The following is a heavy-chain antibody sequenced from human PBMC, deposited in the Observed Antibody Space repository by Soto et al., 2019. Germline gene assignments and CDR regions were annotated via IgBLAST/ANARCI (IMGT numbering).Heavy chain of an antibody. J-gene: IGHJ4*02. CDR3: ARTWGGGAAAAAKVLYYFDY. CDR1: GFTFSSYA. D-gene: IGHD6-13*01. V-gene: IGHV3-30-3*01. Sequence: QVQLVESGGGVVQPGRSLRLSCAASGFTFSSYAMHWVRQAPGKGLEWVAVISYDGSNKYYADSVQGRFTISRDNSKNTLYLQMNSLRAEDTAVYYCARTWGGGAAAAAKVLYYFDYWGQGTLVTISS. CDR2: ISYDGSNK.